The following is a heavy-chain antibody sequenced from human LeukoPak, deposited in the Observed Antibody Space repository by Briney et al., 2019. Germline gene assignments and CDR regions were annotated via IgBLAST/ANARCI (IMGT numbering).Heavy chain of an antibody. J-gene: IGHJ3*02. Sequence: SVRVSCMASGVTFSSDAVSWVRQAPGEGVEWVGGIIPVLRTPNYAQQLQSRVTISADESTSTRYFQLSGLRVDDTAVYFLARDQSVRLLQPSSTYFKHVFAIWGQGSMVTVSS. CDR3: ARDQSVRLLQPSSTYFKHVFAI. CDR2: IIPVLRTP. CDR1: GVTFSSDA. V-gene: IGHV1-69*13. D-gene: IGHD6-13*01.